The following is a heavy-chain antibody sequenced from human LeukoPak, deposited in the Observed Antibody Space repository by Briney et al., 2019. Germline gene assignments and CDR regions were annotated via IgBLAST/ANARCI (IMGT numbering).Heavy chain of an antibody. CDR1: GYTFTGYY. V-gene: IGHV1-2*02. J-gene: IGHJ4*02. CDR2: INPNSGGT. CDR3: ARDPKGIVVVPAAMVD. Sequence: GASVKVSCKASGYTFTGYYMHWVRQAPGQGLEWMGWINPNSGGTNYAQKFQGRVTMTRDTSISTAYMELSRLRSDDTAVYYCARDPKGIVVVPAAMVDWGQGTLVTVSS. D-gene: IGHD2-2*01.